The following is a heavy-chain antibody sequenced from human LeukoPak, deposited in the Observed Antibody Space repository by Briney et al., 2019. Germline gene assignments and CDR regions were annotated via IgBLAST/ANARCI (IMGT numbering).Heavy chain of an antibody. V-gene: IGHV1-18*01. CDR1: GYIFTQYG. D-gene: IGHD3-10*01. Sequence: ASVKVSCKASGYIFTQYGISWVRQAPGQGLEWMASISTYTGNTNYAQNFQGRVTMTTDTSTSTAYMELRSLRSDDTAVYYCARDDGSGSYHWAFDIWGQGTMVTVSS. J-gene: IGHJ3*02. CDR2: ISTYTGNT. CDR3: ARDDGSGSYHWAFDI.